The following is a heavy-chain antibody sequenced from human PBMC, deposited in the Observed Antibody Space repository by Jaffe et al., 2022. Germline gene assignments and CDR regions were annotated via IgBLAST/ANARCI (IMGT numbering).Heavy chain of an antibody. J-gene: IGHJ2*01. V-gene: IGHV4-38-2*01. CDR3: ARQVGMGLWYFDL. Sequence: QVQLQESGPGLVKPSETLSLTCAVSSPPISNDYYWAWIRQPPGKGQEWIGSTHHDGSGRTYFKPSLRSRVTISLDTSKNQFSLRLSSVTAADTAVYYCARQVGMGLWYFDLWGRGTLVTVSS. CDR2: THHDGSGRT. CDR1: SPPISNDYY. D-gene: IGHD2-21*01.